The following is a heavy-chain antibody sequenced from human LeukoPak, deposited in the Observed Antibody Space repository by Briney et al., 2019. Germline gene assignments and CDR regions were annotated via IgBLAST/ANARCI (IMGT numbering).Heavy chain of an antibody. CDR2: ISSSSSTI. CDR1: GFTFSSYS. D-gene: IGHD2-15*01. CDR3: ARDWSVECCSGGSCYSDYYYYYMDV. Sequence: GGSLRLSCAASGFTFSSYSMNWVRQAAGKGLEWVSYISSSSSTIYYAESMKGRFTITRDNAKNSLYLQMNSLRAEDTAVYYCARDWSVECCSGGSCYSDYYYYYMDVWGKGTTVTVP. V-gene: IGHV3-48*01. J-gene: IGHJ6*03.